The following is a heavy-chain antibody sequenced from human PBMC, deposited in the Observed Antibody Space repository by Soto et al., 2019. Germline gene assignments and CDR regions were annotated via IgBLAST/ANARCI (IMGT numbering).Heavy chain of an antibody. CDR3: ARDARITIFGVARPGFDP. J-gene: IGHJ5*02. D-gene: IGHD3-3*01. V-gene: IGHV4-30-4*01. Sequence: SETLSLTCTVSGGSISSGDYYWSWIRQPPGKGLEWIGYIYYSGSTYYNPSLKSRVTISVDTSKNQFSLKLSSVTAADTAVYYCARDARITIFGVARPGFDPWGQGTLVTVSS. CDR2: IYYSGST. CDR1: GGSISSGDYY.